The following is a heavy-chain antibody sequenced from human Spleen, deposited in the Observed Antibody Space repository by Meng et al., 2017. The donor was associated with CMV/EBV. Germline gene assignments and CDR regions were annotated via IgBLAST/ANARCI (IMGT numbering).Heavy chain of an antibody. CDR1: GSFSGYY. D-gene: IGHD2-2*01. Sequence: GSFSGYYWSWIRQPPGKGLEWIGEINHSGSTNYNPSLKSRVTISVDTSKNQFSLKLSSVTAADTAVYYCARGTYCSSTSCDPSGMDVWGQGTTVTVSS. CDR3: ARGTYCSSTSCDPSGMDV. J-gene: IGHJ6*02. V-gene: IGHV4-34*01. CDR2: INHSGST.